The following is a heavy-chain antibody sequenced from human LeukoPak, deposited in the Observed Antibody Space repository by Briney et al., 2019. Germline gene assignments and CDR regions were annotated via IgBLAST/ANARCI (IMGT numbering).Heavy chain of an antibody. CDR1: GGTFSSYA. CDR2: IIPIFGTA. D-gene: IGHD6-13*01. V-gene: IGHV1-69*06. J-gene: IGHJ4*02. CDR3: ARERGLISAAGYYFDY. Sequence: SVKVSCKASGGTFSSYAISWVRQAPGQGLEWMGGIIPIFGTANYAQKFQGRVTITADKSTSTAYMELSSLRSEDTAVYYCARERGLISAAGYYFDYWGQGTLVTVSS.